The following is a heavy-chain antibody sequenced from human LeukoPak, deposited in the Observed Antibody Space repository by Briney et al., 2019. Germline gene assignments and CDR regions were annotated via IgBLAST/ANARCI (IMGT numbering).Heavy chain of an antibody. V-gene: IGHV3-66*01. Sequence: GGSLRLSCAASGFTVSSNYMSWVHQAPGKGLEWVSVIYSGGSTYYADSVKGRFTISRDNSKNTLYLQMNSLRAEDTAVYYCARDGAYCGGDCPDRFDYWGQGTLVTVSS. CDR2: IYSGGST. CDR1: GFTVSSNY. CDR3: ARDGAYCGGDCPDRFDY. J-gene: IGHJ4*02. D-gene: IGHD2-21*02.